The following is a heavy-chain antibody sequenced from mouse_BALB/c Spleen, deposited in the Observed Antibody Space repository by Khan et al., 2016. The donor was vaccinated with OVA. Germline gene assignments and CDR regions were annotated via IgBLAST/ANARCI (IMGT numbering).Heavy chain of an antibody. D-gene: IGHD2-3*01. CDR3: ARPCYDPRDFEV. J-gene: IGHJ1*01. CDR2: IAPANGNT. V-gene: IGHV14-3*02. Sequence: EVQLQESGAELVKPGASVKLSCTASGFNIKDTYLHWVKQRPEQGLEWIGRIAPANGNTQYDPKFQGKATLTSDKSSNTAYLQLNSLTSEDTAVYYCARPCYDPRDFEVWGAGTTVTVSS. CDR1: GFNIKDTY.